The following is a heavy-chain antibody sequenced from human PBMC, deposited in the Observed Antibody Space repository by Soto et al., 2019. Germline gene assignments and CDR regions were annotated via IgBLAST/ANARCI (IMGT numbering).Heavy chain of an antibody. CDR1: GFSLTTHGEG. Sequence: SGPTLVNPTQTLTLTCTFSGFSLTTHGEGVGWIRQPPGKALEWLALIYWDDDKRYKPFVKSSLTITKDTSKNQVVLTMDNMDPVDTATYYGGHCHSDDYQRFEDWGQGTLVTVDS. V-gene: IGHV2-5*02. CDR3: GHCHSDDYQRFED. CDR2: IYWDDDK. D-gene: IGHD3-16*01. J-gene: IGHJ4*02.